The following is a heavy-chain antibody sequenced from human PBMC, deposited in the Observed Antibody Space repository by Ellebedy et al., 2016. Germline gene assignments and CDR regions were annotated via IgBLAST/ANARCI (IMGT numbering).Heavy chain of an antibody. CDR2: ISGSGGST. CDR1: GLTFSSYA. Sequence: GGSLRLXXAASGLTFSSYAMSWVRQAPGKGLEWVSAISGSGGSTYYADSVKGRFTISRDNSKNTLYLQMNSLRAEDTAVYYCAKEEDLQPFFDYWGQGTLVTVSS. CDR3: AKEEDLQPFFDY. V-gene: IGHV3-23*01. J-gene: IGHJ4*02. D-gene: IGHD5-18*01.